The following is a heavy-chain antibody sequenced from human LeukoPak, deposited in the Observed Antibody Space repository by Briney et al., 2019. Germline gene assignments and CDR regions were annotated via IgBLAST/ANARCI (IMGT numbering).Heavy chain of an antibody. Sequence: GSLRLSCAASGFTFSSYAMSWVRQAPGKGLEWVSAISGSGGSTYYADSVKGRFTISRDNSKNTLYLQMNSLRAEDTAVYYCAKALRYCSGGSCYQSEYFQHWGQGTLVTVSS. D-gene: IGHD2-15*01. CDR2: ISGSGGST. CDR1: GFTFSSYA. V-gene: IGHV3-23*01. J-gene: IGHJ1*01. CDR3: AKALRYCSGGSCYQSEYFQH.